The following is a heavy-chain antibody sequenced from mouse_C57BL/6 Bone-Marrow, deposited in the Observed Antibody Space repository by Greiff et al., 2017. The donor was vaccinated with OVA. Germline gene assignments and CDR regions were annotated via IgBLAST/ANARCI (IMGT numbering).Heavy chain of an antibody. Sequence: VQLKESGAELVRPGASVKLSCTASGFNIKDDYMHWVKQRPEQGLEWIGWVDPENGDTEYASKFQGKATITADTSSNTAYLQLSSLTSEDTAVDFCTIWGFAYWGQGTLVTVSA. J-gene: IGHJ3*01. CDR1: GFNIKDDY. V-gene: IGHV14-4*01. CDR2: VDPENGDT. CDR3: TIWGFAY.